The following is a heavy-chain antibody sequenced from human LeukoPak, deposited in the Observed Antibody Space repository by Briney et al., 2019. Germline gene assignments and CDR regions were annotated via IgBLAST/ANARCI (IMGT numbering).Heavy chain of an antibody. V-gene: IGHV3-33*08. CDR2: IWYDGSNK. J-gene: IGHJ6*02. CDR3: ARPARGYSYGNYGMDV. D-gene: IGHD5-18*01. Sequence: PGGSLRLSCAASGFTFSSYGMHWVRQAPGKGLEWVAVIWYDGSNKYYADSVKGRFTISRDNSKNTLYLQMNSLRAEDTAVYYCARPARGYSYGNYGMDVWGQGTTVTVSS. CDR1: GFTFSSYG.